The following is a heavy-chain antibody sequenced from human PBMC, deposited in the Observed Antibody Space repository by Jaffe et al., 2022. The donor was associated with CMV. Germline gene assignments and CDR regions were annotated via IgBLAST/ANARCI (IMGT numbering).Heavy chain of an antibody. D-gene: IGHD6-25*01. Sequence: QVQLQQWGAGLLKPSETLSLTCAVYGGSFSGYYWSWIRQPPGKGLEWIGEINHSGSTNYNPSLKSRVTISVDTSKNQFSLKLSSVTAADTAVYYCARCSKRYFSGVDYGMDVWGQGTTVTVSS. J-gene: IGHJ6*02. CDR1: GGSFSGYY. CDR3: ARCSKRYFSGVDYGMDV. CDR2: INHSGST. V-gene: IGHV4-34*01.